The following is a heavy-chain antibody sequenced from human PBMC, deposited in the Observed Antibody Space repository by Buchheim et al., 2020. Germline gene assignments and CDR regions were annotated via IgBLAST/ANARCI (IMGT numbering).Heavy chain of an antibody. CDR2: IKQDGSEK. CDR3: ARSSGFLPFADY. D-gene: IGHD6-19*01. J-gene: IGHJ4*02. V-gene: IGHV3-7*01. Sequence: EVQLVESGGGLVQPGGSLRLPCAASGFTFSSYWMSWVRQAPGKGLGWVANIKQDGSEKYYLDSVKGRFHIFKDNAQNSMLLQMNSLRAEDTAVYYCARSSGFLPFADYWGLGTL. CDR1: GFTFSSYW.